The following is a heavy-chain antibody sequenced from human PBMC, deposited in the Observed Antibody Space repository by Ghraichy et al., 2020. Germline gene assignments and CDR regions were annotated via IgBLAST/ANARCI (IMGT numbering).Heavy chain of an antibody. CDR3: ARESWYHFDP. D-gene: IGHD6-13*01. J-gene: IGHJ5*02. Sequence: GSLRLSCEVSGFIFTDYYMSWIRQAPGKGLEWLSYISHRSEHSNYADSVKGRFTISRDNARKTVYLHMNNLRVEDTAVYYCARESWYHFDPWGQGTLVTVSS. V-gene: IGHV3-11*06. CDR1: GFIFTDYY. CDR2: ISHRSEHS.